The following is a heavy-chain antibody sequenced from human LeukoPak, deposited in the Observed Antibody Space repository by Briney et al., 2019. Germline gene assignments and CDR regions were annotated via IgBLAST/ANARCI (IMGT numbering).Heavy chain of an antibody. CDR3: ARDPTSGSHPHFDF. J-gene: IGHJ4*02. Sequence: PGGSLRLSCAASGLTFSNYGMHWVRQAPGKGLEWVSSISSSGKNIFYADSVKGRFTISRDNANNSLFLQMNSLRGEDTAVYYCARDPTSGSHPHFDFWGQGILVTVSS. CDR1: GLTFSNYG. CDR2: ISSSGKNI. V-gene: IGHV3-21*01. D-gene: IGHD1-26*01.